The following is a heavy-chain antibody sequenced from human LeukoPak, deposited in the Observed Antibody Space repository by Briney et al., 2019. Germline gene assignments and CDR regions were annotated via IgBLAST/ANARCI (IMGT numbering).Heavy chain of an antibody. D-gene: IGHD1-26*01. CDR1: GFTFSGYW. Sequence: GGSLRLSCAASGFTFSGYWMSWVRQTPEKGLEWVANIKQDGYERYHVDSVKGRFTISRDNAKNSLYLQMNSLRADDTAVYYCARDKIVGPTTLDYWGQGTLVTVSS. J-gene: IGHJ4*02. V-gene: IGHV3-7*01. CDR2: IKQDGYER. CDR3: ARDKIVGPTTLDY.